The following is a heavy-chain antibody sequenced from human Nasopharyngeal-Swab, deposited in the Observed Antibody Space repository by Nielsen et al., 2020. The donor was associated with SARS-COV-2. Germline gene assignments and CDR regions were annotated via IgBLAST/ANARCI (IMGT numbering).Heavy chain of an antibody. J-gene: IGHJ4*02. CDR3: ANRVYYYDSSGYRQTALFDY. Sequence: WIRQPPGTGLEWIGEINHSGSTNYNPTHKSRVTISVDTSMNQFSLKLSSVTAADTAVYYCANRVYYYDSSGYRQTALFDYWGQGTLVTVSS. V-gene: IGHV4-34*01. D-gene: IGHD3-22*01. CDR2: INHSGST.